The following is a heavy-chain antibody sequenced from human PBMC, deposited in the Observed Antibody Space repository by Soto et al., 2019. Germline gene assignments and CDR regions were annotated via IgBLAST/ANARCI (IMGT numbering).Heavy chain of an antibody. J-gene: IGHJ4*02. Sequence: EVQLVESGGGLVKPGGSLTLSCAGSGFAFRSYNMNWVRQPPGKGLEWVASISSGSSNIYYADSVKGRFTISRDNAKDSLYLQMDSLRAEDSAVYYCASATVVAGNFDFSGQGTLLTVSS. V-gene: IGHV3-21*01. CDR3: ASATVVAGNFDF. CDR1: GFAFRSYN. CDR2: ISSGSSNI. D-gene: IGHD2-15*01.